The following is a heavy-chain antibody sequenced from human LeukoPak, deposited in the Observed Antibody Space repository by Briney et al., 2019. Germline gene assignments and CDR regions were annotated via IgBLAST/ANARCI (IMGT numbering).Heavy chain of an antibody. CDR1: GFTFSSYS. V-gene: IGHV3-21*01. CDR2: ISSSSSYI. D-gene: IGHD3-22*01. J-gene: IGHJ5*02. Sequence: GGSLRLSCAVSGFTFSSYSMNWVRQAPGKGLEWVSSISSSSSYIYYADSVKGRFTISRDNAKNSLYLQMNSLRADDTAVYYCARHYYDSSGYGWFDPWGQGTLVTVSS. CDR3: ARHYYDSSGYGWFDP.